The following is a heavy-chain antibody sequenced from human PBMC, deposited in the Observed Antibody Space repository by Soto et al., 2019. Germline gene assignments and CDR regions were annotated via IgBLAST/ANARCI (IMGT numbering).Heavy chain of an antibody. J-gene: IGHJ1*01. Sequence: QVQLQESGPGLVKPSETLSLTCTVSGGSVSSGSYYWSWIRQPPGKGLEWIGYIYYSGSTNYNSSLKSRVTISVDTSKNQFSLKLSSVTAADTAVYYCARGNYYDSSGYYPPYFQHWGQGTLVTVSS. CDR2: IYYSGST. CDR3: ARGNYYDSSGYYPPYFQH. D-gene: IGHD3-22*01. CDR1: GGSVSSGSYY. V-gene: IGHV4-61*01.